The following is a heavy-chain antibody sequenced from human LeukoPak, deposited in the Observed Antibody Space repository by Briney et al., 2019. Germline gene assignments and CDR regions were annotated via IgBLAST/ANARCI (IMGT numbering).Heavy chain of an antibody. CDR3: VRARGGSGWYYFDL. CDR1: GFPFSIYT. D-gene: IGHD6-19*01. J-gene: IGHJ4*02. CDR2: ISSNGGRM. V-gene: IGHV3-64*01. Sequence: TGGSLRLSCAASGFPFSIYTMSWVRQAPGKGLEYVSTISSNGGRMYYANSVKGRFTISRDDSKNTLYLQMASLRAEDMAVYYCVRARGGSGWYYFDLWGQGTLVTVSS.